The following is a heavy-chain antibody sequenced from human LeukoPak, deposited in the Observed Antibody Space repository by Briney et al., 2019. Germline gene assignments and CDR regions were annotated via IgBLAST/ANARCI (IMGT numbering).Heavy chain of an antibody. CDR2: IWYDGGNK. V-gene: IGHV3-33*01. Sequence: PGGSLRLSCAASGFTFSNYGMHWVRQAPGKGLEWVAVIWYDGGNKWYADSVKGRFTISRDNSKNTLYLQMNSLGAEDTAAYYCARETLYYFDYWGQGTLVTVSS. J-gene: IGHJ4*02. CDR1: GFTFSNYG. CDR3: ARETLYYFDY.